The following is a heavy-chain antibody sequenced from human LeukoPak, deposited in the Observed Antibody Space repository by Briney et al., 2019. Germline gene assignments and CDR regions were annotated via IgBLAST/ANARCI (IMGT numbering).Heavy chain of an antibody. D-gene: IGHD4-11*01. CDR3: ARGFPNYSNYVRFDP. CDR1: GYTFTSYD. CDR2: MNPNSGNT. V-gene: IGHV1-8*01. Sequence: ASVKVPCKASGYTFTSYDINWVRQATGQGLEWMGWMNPNSGNTGYAQKFQGRVTMTRNTSISTAYMELSSLRSEDTAVYYCARGFPNYSNYVRFDPWGQGTLVTVSS. J-gene: IGHJ5*02.